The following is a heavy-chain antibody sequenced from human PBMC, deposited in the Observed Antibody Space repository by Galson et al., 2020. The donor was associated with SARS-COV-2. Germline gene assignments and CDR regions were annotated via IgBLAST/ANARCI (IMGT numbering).Heavy chain of an antibody. J-gene: IGHJ6*02. Sequence: SETLSLTCTVSGGSITSGSYYWGWIRQSPGRGLEWIGSIYHSGGTNYNPSFKSRVTISVDTSKNQFSLKLTSVTAADSALYFCVRSYSSNGYSPPDYYGLDLWGQGTTVTVSS. CDR1: GGSITSGSYY. V-gene: IGHV4-39*07. D-gene: IGHD2-2*01. CDR2: IYHSGGT. CDR3: VRSYSSNGYSPPDYYGLDL.